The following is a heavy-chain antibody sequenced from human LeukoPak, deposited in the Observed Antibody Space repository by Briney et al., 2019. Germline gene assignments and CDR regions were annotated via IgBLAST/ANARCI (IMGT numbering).Heavy chain of an antibody. CDR2: ISGSGGTT. CDR3: AKASRNCSRTSCYEYFQH. Sequence: GGSLRLSCAASSFTFSSYFMSWVRQAPGKGLEWVSTISGSGGTTYYADSVKGRVTISRDNSKNTLYLQMNSLRAEDTAVYYCAKASRNCSRTSCYEYFQHWGQGTLVTVSS. D-gene: IGHD2-2*01. CDR1: SFTFSSYF. V-gene: IGHV3-23*01. J-gene: IGHJ1*01.